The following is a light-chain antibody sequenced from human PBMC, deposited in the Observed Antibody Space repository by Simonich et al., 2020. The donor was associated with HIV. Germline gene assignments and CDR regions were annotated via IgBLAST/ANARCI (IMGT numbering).Light chain of an antibody. V-gene: IGKV4-1*01. CDR2: GAS. CDR3: QQYYSTPPT. CDR1: QSVLYHPNNKNK. J-gene: IGKJ1*01. Sequence: DIVMTQSPDSLAVSLGERATINCKSRQSVLYHPNNKNKLVGYQQKPGQPPKLLIYGASTRESGVPDRFSGSGSGTDFTHTISSLQAEDVAVYYCQQYYSTPPTFGQGTKVEIK.